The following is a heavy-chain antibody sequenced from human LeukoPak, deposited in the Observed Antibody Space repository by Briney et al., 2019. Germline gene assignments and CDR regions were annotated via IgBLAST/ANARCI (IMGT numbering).Heavy chain of an antibody. CDR3: AKGGDYGDYQGN. CDR2: IKSSGDSI. CDR1: GFTFSRYT. J-gene: IGHJ4*02. D-gene: IGHD4-17*01. V-gene: IGHV3-48*01. Sequence: GGSLRLSCAASGFTFSRYTMDWVRQAPGKGLEWISYIKSSGDSIYYAASVRGRFTISRDNVKNLLYLQMNSLRAEDTAVYYCAKGGDYGDYQGNWGQGTLVTVSS.